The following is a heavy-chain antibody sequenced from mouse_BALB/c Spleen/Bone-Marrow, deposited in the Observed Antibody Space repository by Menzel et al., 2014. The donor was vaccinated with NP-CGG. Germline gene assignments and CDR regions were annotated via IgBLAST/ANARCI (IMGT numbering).Heavy chain of an antibody. J-gene: IGHJ2*01. CDR1: GYTFTSYW. Sequence: EVHLVESGTVLARPGASVKMSCKASGYTFTSYWMHWVKQRPGQGLEWIGTIYPGKSDTTYNQKFKGKAKLTAVTSTSTAYMELSSLTNEDSAVYYCTTLARNYFDYWGQGTTLTVSS. V-gene: IGHV1-5*01. D-gene: IGHD3-1*01. CDR2: IYPGKSDT. CDR3: TTLARNYFDY.